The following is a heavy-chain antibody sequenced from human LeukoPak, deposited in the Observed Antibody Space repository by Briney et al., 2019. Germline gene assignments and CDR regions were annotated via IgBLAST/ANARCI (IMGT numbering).Heavy chain of an antibody. D-gene: IGHD1-7*01. CDR2: ISGSGGST. CDR1: GFTFSSYS. CDR3: AKDRTLDWFDP. V-gene: IGHV3-23*01. J-gene: IGHJ5*02. Sequence: GGSLRLSCAASGFTFSSYSMNWVRQAPGKGLEWVSAISGSGGSTYYADSVKGRFTISRDNSKNTLYLQMNSLRAEDTAVYYCAKDRTLDWFDPWGQGTLVTVSS.